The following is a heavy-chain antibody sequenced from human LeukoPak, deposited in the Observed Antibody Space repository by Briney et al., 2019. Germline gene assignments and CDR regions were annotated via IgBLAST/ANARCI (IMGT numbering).Heavy chain of an antibody. CDR3: ARDSAYCGGDCLHY. D-gene: IGHD2-21*02. V-gene: IGHV4-4*07. Sequence: SETLSLTCSVSGGSIGGHYWNWIRQPAGKGLQWIGRIYTNAGTTHNPSLKSRVTMSLDTSKNQFFLRLTSVTAADTAVYYCARDSAYCGGDCLHYWGQGTLVTVSS. CDR2: IYTNAGT. J-gene: IGHJ4*02. CDR1: GGSIGGHY.